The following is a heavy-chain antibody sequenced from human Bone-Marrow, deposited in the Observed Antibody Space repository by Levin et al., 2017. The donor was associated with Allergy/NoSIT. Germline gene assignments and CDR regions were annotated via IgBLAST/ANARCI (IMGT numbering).Heavy chain of an antibody. CDR2: ISYYGTNE. V-gene: IGHV3-30*18. D-gene: IGHD3-22*01. Sequence: GGSLRLSCAASGFTFRSYAMHWVRQAPGKGLEWVSFISYYGTNELYADSVKGRFTISRDNSRNTLYLQMNNLRPEDKAIYYCAKPYYYDTDGMDVWGQGTTVTVSS. CDR3: AKPYYYDTDGMDV. J-gene: IGHJ6*02. CDR1: GFTFRSYA.